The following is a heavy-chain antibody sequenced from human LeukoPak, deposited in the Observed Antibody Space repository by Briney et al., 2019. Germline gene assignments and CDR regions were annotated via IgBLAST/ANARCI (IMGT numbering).Heavy chain of an antibody. CDR2: IYYSGST. V-gene: IGHV4-30-4*08. Sequence: SETLSLTCTVSGGSISSGDYYWSWIRQPPGKGLEWIGYIYYSGSTYYNPSLKSRVTISVDTSKNQFSLKLSSVTAADTAVYYCARGIAAAGPFGTNYYFDYWGQGTLVTVSS. CDR1: GGSISSGDYY. CDR3: ARGIAAAGPFGTNYYFDY. J-gene: IGHJ4*02. D-gene: IGHD6-13*01.